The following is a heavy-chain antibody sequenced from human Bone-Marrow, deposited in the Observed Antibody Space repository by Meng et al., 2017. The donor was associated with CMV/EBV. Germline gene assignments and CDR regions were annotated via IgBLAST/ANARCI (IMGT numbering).Heavy chain of an antibody. CDR3: ARYLGAGCSGGSCYSARRNWFDP. V-gene: IGHV5-51*01. J-gene: IGHJ5*02. Sequence: LISWVRQMPGKGLEWMALIYPGDSDTRYSPSFQGQVTISADKSISTAYLQWSSLKASDTAMYYCARYLGAGCSGGSCYSARRNWFDPWGQGTLVTVSS. CDR2: IYPGDSDT. CDR1: L. D-gene: IGHD2-15*01.